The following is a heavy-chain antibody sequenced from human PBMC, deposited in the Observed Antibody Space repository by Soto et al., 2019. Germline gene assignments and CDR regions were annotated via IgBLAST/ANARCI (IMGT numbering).Heavy chain of an antibody. CDR2: IVPIVDTS. D-gene: IGHD5-12*01. J-gene: IGHJ4*02. CDR3: VRVVAIPGYPDN. Sequence: QVQLVQSGAEVRQPASSVKVSCKNSGGTVSSYAISWVRQAPGQGLEWMGGIVPIVDTSTYAQKFQGRVTITAHESTSTAYMELSSLRSDDTAIYYCVRVVAIPGYPDNWGQGTLVTVSS. CDR1: GGTVSSYA. V-gene: IGHV1-69*12.